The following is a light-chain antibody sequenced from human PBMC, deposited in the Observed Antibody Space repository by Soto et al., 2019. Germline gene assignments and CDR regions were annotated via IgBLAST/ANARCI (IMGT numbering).Light chain of an antibody. V-gene: IGKV1-5*01. CDR2: DAS. CDR3: QQYNSYSPIT. J-gene: IGKJ5*01. CDR1: QSISSW. Sequence: DIQMTQSPSTLSASVGDRVTITCRASQSISSWLAWYQQKPGKAPKLLIYDASSLESGVPSRFSGSGSGTEFTLTISSLQPDDFATYYFQQYNSYSPITFGQGTRLESK.